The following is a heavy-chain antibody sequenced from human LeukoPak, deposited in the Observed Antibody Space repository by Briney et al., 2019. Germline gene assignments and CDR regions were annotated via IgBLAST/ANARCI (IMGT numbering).Heavy chain of an antibody. V-gene: IGHV4-34*01. CDR1: GGTFSGYY. CDR2: INHSGST. D-gene: IGHD6-6*01. J-gene: IGHJ4*02. Sequence: SETLSLTCAVYGGTFSGYYWSWIRQPPGKGLEWIGEINHSGSTNYNPSLKSRVTISVDTSKNQFSLKLSSVTAADTAVYYYARGRGYSSSSYYFDYWGQGTLVTVSS. CDR3: ARGRGYSSSSYYFDY.